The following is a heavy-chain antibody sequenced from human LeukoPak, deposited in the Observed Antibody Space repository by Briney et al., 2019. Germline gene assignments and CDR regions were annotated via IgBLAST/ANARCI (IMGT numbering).Heavy chain of an antibody. Sequence: ASVKVSCKASGYTFTSYDINWVRQATGQGLEWMGWMNPNSGNTGYAQKFQGRVTLTRNTSISTAYMELRSLRSDDTAVYYCARDPDFIVGATDYWGQGTLVTVSS. CDR1: GYTFTSYD. J-gene: IGHJ4*02. D-gene: IGHD1-26*01. CDR2: MNPNSGNT. V-gene: IGHV1-8*01. CDR3: ARDPDFIVGATDY.